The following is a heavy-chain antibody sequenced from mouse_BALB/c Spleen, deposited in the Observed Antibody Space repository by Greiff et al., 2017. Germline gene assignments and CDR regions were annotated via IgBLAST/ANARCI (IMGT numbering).Heavy chain of an antibody. CDR2: IYPGNSDT. V-gene: IGHV1-5*01. Sequence: VQLKQSGTVLARPGASVKMSCKSSGYTFTSYWMHWVKQRPGQGLEWIGAIYPGNSDTSYNQKFKGKAKLTAVTSTSTAYMELSSLTNEDSAVYYCTRGPTNWDFDYWGQGTTLTVSS. CDR1: GYTFTSYW. J-gene: IGHJ2*01. CDR3: TRGPTNWDFDY. D-gene: IGHD4-1*01.